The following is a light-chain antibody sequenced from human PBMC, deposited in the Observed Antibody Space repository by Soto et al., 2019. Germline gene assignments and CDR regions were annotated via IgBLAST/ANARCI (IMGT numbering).Light chain of an antibody. CDR1: LTIGDS. CDR3: QHYNSYSEA. CDR2: GAS. J-gene: IGKJ1*01. Sequence: IQMTQSPSSLSSSLGDRVTTTCRASLTIGDSLSWFQQKAGKPPTLLIYGASALQSGVPARFSGSVSGTEGTLTISSLQTDDGATYDGQHYNSYSEAFGQGTKVDIK. V-gene: IGKV1-16*01.